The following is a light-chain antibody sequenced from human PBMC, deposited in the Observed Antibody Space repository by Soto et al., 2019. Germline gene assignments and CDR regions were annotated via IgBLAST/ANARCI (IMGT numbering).Light chain of an antibody. CDR2: LGS. CDR3: MQALQTGWT. Sequence: DIVMTQSPLSLPVTPGEPASISCRSSQSLLHSNGFNYLDWYLQKPGQSPQLLIYLGSTRASGGPDRFSGSGAGTDFTLKISRVEAEDVGVYYCMQALQTGWTFGQATKVEIK. V-gene: IGKV2-28*01. CDR1: QSLLHSNGFNY. J-gene: IGKJ1*01.